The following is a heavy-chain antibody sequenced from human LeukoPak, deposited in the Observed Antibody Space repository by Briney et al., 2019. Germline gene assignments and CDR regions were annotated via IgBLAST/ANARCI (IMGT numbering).Heavy chain of an antibody. Sequence: GGSLRLSCAASGFTFSSYAMSWVRQAPGKGLEWVSAISGSGGSTYYADSVKGRFTISRDNSKNTLYLQMNSLRAKDTAVYYCAKDPCGGDCYSPLYYFDYWGQGTLVTVSS. J-gene: IGHJ4*02. CDR1: GFTFSSYA. D-gene: IGHD2-21*02. CDR3: AKDPCGGDCYSPLYYFDY. V-gene: IGHV3-23*01. CDR2: ISGSGGST.